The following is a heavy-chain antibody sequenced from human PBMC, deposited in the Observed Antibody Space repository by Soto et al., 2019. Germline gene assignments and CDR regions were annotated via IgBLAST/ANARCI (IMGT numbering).Heavy chain of an antibody. Sequence: QVQLVQSGAEEKKPGASVKVSCKASGYTVNTYILQWVRQAPGQSLEWMGWVYPGNGNTKSAQKFEGRLTITRDTSASTAYMELSSLTSEDTAVYFCARRPLFGSHFDLWGQGTLVTVSS. J-gene: IGHJ4*02. V-gene: IGHV1-3*05. CDR1: GYTVNTYI. CDR2: VYPGNGNT. CDR3: ARRPLFGSHFDL. D-gene: IGHD3-16*01.